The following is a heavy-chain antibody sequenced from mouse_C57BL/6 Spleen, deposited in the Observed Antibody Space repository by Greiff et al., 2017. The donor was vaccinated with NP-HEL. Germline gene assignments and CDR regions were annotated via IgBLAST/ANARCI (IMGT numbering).Heavy chain of an antibody. V-gene: IGHV1-26*01. D-gene: IGHD1-1*01. Sequence: VQLQQSGPELVKPGASVKISCKASGYTFTDYYMNWVKQSHGKSLEWIGDINPNNGGTSYNQKFKGKATLTVDKSSSTAYMELRSLTSEDSAVYYCARPALSVGGYYGGYFDVWGTGTTVTVSS. CDR3: ARPALSVGGYYGGYFDV. CDR1: GYTFTDYY. CDR2: INPNNGGT. J-gene: IGHJ1*03.